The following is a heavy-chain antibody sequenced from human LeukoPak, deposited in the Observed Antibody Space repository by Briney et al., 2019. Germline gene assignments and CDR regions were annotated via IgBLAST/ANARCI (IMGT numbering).Heavy chain of an antibody. Sequence: SETLSLTCTVSGGSISSSSYYWGWIRQPPGKGLEWIGSIYYSGSTYYNPSLKSRVTISVDTSKNQFSLKLSSVTAADTAVYYCARDRGPNWGIKWYFDLWGRGTLVTVSS. CDR1: GGSISSSSYY. CDR3: ARDRGPNWGIKWYFDL. J-gene: IGHJ2*01. CDR2: IYYSGST. V-gene: IGHV4-39*07. D-gene: IGHD7-27*01.